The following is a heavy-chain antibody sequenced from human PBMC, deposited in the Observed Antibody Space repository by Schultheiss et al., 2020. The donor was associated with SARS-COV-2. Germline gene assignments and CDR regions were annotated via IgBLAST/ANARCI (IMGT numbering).Heavy chain of an antibody. CDR1: GFTFDDYG. CDR3: ARDVNWNDVFVYPSGMDV. CDR2: INWNGGST. Sequence: GESLKISCAASGFTFDDYGMSWVRQAPGKGLEWVSGINWNGGSTGYADSVKGRFTISRDNAKNSLYLQMNSLRAEDTALYYCARDVNWNDVFVYPSGMDVWGQGTTVTVSS. V-gene: IGHV3-20*04. D-gene: IGHD1-20*01. J-gene: IGHJ6*02.